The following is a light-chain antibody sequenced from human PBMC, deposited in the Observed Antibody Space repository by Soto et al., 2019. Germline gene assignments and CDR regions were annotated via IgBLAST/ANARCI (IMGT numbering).Light chain of an antibody. J-gene: IGKJ4*01. Sequence: MTNSGSAVSAYVEDRVTITCRASLPISNYLAWYQQKPGKIPNLLIYAASTLQAGVPSRFSGSGSGTDFTLTISSLQPEDVAAYYCPKYNSDPLTSAGRTKVDIK. CDR3: PKYNSDPLT. V-gene: IGKV1-27*01. CDR2: AAS. CDR1: LPISNY.